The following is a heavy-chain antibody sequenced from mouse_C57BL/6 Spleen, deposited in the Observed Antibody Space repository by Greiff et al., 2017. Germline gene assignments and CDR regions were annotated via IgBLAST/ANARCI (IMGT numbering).Heavy chain of an antibody. CDR2: IDPSDSYT. CDR1: GYTFTSYW. CDR3: ARSGYDGYSWFAY. D-gene: IGHD2-3*01. Sequence: QVQLQQPGAELVRPGTSVKLSCKASGYTFTSYWMHWVKQRPGQGLEWIGVIDPSDSYTNYNQKFKGKATLTVDTSSSTAYMQLSSLTSEDSAVYYCARSGYDGYSWFAYWGQGTLVTVSA. J-gene: IGHJ3*01. V-gene: IGHV1-59*01.